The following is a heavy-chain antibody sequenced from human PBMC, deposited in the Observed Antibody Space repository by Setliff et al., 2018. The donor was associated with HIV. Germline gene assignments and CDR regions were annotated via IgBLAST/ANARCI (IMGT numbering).Heavy chain of an antibody. V-gene: IGHV3-33*01. J-gene: IGHJ6*03. Sequence: PGGSLRLSCAASGFIFSDYGIHWVRQAPGKELEWVAVVWYDGSNKNYADTVKGRFTISRDNSKNTLYLQMSSLRADDTAVYYCARGVDSYMDVWGKGTTVTVSS. CDR3: ARGVDSYMDV. CDR1: GFIFSDYG. CDR2: VWYDGSNK. D-gene: IGHD5-12*01.